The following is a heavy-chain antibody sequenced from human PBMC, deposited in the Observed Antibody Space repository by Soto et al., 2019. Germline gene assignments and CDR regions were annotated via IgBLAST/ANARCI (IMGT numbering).Heavy chain of an antibody. CDR2: IYYSGST. D-gene: IGHD3-10*01. Sequence: PWETLSLTCTVSGGSISSYYWSWIRQPPGKGLEWIGYIYYSGSTNYNPSLKSRVTISVDTSKNQFSLKLSSVTAADTAVYYCAREWFGSPMDVCGQGTTVTVSS. CDR3: AREWFGSPMDV. CDR1: GGSISSYY. J-gene: IGHJ6*02. V-gene: IGHV4-59*01.